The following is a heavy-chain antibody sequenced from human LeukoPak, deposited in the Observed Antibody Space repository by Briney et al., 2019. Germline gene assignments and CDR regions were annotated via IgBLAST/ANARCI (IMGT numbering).Heavy chain of an antibody. J-gene: IGHJ3*02. CDR3: AIELHVDSSGYKAFDI. CDR2: IYTSGST. D-gene: IGHD3-22*01. CDR1: GGSISSYY. V-gene: IGHV4-4*07. Sequence: SETLSLTCTVSGGSISSYYWSWIRQPAGKGLEWIGRIYTSGSTNYNPSLKSRVTMSVDTSKNQFSLKLSSVTAADTAVYYCAIELHVDSSGYKAFDIWGQGTMVTVSP.